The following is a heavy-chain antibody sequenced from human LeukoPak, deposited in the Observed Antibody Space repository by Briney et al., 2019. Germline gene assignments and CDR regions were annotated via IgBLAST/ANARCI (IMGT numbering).Heavy chain of an antibody. V-gene: IGHV4-61*02. J-gene: IGHJ4*02. D-gene: IGHD6-6*01. CDR3: ARAMSIAARLQTIFDY. CDR2: IYTSGST. Sequence: PSETLSLTCTVSGGSISSGSYYWSWIRQPAGKGLEWIGRIYTSGSTNYNPSLKSRVTISVDTSKNQFSLKLNSVTAADTAVYYCARAMSIAARLQTIFDYWGQGTLVTVSS. CDR1: GGSISSGSYY.